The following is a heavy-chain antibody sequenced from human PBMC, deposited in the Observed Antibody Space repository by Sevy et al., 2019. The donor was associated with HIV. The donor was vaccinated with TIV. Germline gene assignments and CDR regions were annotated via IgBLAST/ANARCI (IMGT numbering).Heavy chain of an antibody. D-gene: IGHD3-22*01. Sequence: ASVKVSCKVTGYTLTELSMHWVRQTPGKGLEWLGTFDPEDGETIYAQKFQGRVTMTEDTSADTAYTELSRLRSEDTAVYYCATTKDYYDSSGYPFDYWGQGTLVTVSS. CDR2: FDPEDGET. CDR3: ATTKDYYDSSGYPFDY. V-gene: IGHV1-24*01. CDR1: GYTLTELS. J-gene: IGHJ4*02.